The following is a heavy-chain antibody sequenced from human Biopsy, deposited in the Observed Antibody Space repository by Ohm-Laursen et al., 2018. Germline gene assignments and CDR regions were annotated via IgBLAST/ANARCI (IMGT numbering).Heavy chain of an antibody. J-gene: IGHJ6*02. V-gene: IGHV3-9*01. Sequence: SFLRLSCSASGFSIDDHALHWVRQGPGRGLEWVSGISWNSGIIAYADSVKGRFTISRDNGKNSLDLQMNSLRVEDTALYYCVKDIRLGLPRNYYSSMDVWGQGTTVIVSS. CDR3: VKDIRLGLPRNYYSSMDV. D-gene: IGHD3-16*01. CDR1: GFSIDDHA. CDR2: ISWNSGII.